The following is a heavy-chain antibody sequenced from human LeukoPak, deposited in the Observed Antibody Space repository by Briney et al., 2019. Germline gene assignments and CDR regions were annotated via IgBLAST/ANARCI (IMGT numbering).Heavy chain of an antibody. CDR2: INHSGST. V-gene: IGHV4-34*01. Sequence: PSQTLSLTCAVDGASFSGYYWSSVRQPPGNGLEWGGAINHSGSTNYNPSLKNRLTISVRPRTNQSSLKLSSVTAADTAVYYCASFKGGSGSYYFDYWGQGTLVTVSS. CDR1: GASFSGYY. CDR3: ASFKGGSGSYYFDY. D-gene: IGHD3-10*01. J-gene: IGHJ4*02.